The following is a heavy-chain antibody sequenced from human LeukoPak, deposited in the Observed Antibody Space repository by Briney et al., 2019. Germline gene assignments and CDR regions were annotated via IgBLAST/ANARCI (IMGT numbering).Heavy chain of an antibody. Sequence: TSETLSLTCTVSGGSISSSTYYWGWIRQPPGKGLEWIGRIYYSGSTYYNPSLKSRVTISVDTSKNQFSLKLSSVTAADTAVYYCAREDKDQYYDYVWGSYRFPFYFDYWGQGTLVTVSS. CDR2: IYYSGST. V-gene: IGHV4-39*07. J-gene: IGHJ4*02. CDR3: AREDKDQYYDYVWGSYRFPFYFDY. CDR1: GGSISSSTYY. D-gene: IGHD3-16*02.